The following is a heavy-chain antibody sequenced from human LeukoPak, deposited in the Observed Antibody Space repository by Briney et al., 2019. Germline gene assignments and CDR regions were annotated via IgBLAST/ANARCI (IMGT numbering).Heavy chain of an antibody. V-gene: IGHV3-30*04. D-gene: IGHD6-19*01. CDR3: ARGSSGWRNIDY. CDR1: GFTFSSYA. J-gene: IGHJ4*02. CDR2: ISYDGSNK. Sequence: QPGRSLRLSCAASGFTFSSYAMHWVRQAPGKGLEWVAVISYDGSNKYYADSVKGRFTISRDSSKNTLYLQMNSLRAEDTAVYYCARGSSGWRNIDYWGQGTLVTVSS.